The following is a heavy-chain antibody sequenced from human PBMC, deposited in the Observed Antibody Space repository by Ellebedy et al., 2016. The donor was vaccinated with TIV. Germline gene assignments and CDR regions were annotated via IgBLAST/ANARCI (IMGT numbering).Heavy chain of an antibody. CDR1: GGSFSDYY. Sequence: SETLSLXXAVYGGSFSDYYWTWIRQPPGKGLEWIGEINHSGNSNYNSSLKSRVTISVDTSKNQFSLRLTSVTAADTAVYYCARGHYPSPMVDYWGQGTLVTVSS. D-gene: IGHD4/OR15-4a*01. CDR3: ARGHYPSPMVDY. J-gene: IGHJ4*02. V-gene: IGHV4-34*01. CDR2: INHSGNS.